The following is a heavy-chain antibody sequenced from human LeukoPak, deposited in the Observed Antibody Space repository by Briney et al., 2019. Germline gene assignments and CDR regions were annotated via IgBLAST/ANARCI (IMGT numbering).Heavy chain of an antibody. V-gene: IGHV5-51*01. D-gene: IGHD3-10*01. CDR1: GYSFTSYW. Sequence: GESLKISCKGSGYSFTSYWIGWVRQMPGKGLEWMGIIYPGDSDTRYSPSFQGQDTISADKSISTAYLQWSSLKASDTAMYYCARPAMVRGVITKLDYWGQGTLVTVSS. CDR2: IYPGDSDT. J-gene: IGHJ4*02. CDR3: ARPAMVRGVITKLDY.